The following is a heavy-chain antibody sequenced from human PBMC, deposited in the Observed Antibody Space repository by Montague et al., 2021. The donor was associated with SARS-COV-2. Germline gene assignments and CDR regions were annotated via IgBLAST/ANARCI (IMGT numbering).Heavy chain of an antibody. J-gene: IGHJ4*02. CDR3: ARGETGYRTSWPDY. Sequence: SLRLSCAASLFTLDDYAMDWVRQAPGKGLEWGSGIRWNCDSIDYADSVKGRFTISRDNAKNSLYLQMNSLRAEDTAFYYCARGETGYRTSWPDYWGQGTLVTVSS. V-gene: IGHV3-9*01. CDR2: IRWNCDSI. CDR1: LFTLDDYA. D-gene: IGHD6-13*01.